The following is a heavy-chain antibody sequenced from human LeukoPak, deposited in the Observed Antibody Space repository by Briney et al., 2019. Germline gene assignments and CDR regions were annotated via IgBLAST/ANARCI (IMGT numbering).Heavy chain of an antibody. CDR3: VREVLSMIEVGYFDS. CDR2: INYSGYS. D-gene: IGHD3-22*01. J-gene: IGHJ4*02. CDR1: GCSINGGGYY. V-gene: IGHV4-31*03. Sequence: SQTLSLTCTVSGCSINGGGYYWNWIRQHPGKSVQGFGHINYSGYSNYNPFLKSRVTMSVDTSRNRSSLKLTSVSAADTAVYYCVREVLSMIEVGYFDSWGQGTLVTVSS.